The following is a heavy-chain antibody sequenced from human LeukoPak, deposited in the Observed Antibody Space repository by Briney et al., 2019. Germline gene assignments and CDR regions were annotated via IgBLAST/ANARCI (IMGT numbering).Heavy chain of an antibody. V-gene: IGHV3-48*01. D-gene: IGHD2-2*01. CDR1: GFTFSSYS. Sequence: GSLRLSCAASGFTFSSYSMNWVRQAPGKGLEWVSYISSSSTIYYADSVKGRFTISRDNAKNSLYLQMNSLRAENTAVYYCARLRWDIVVVPAAVFDYWGQGTLVTVSS. CDR3: ARLRWDIVVVPAAVFDY. J-gene: IGHJ4*02. CDR2: ISSSSTI.